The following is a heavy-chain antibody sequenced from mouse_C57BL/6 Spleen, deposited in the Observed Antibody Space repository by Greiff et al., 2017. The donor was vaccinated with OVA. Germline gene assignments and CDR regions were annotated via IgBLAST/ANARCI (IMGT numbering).Heavy chain of an antibody. CDR2: ISNGGGST. CDR1: GFTFSDYY. J-gene: IGHJ4*01. D-gene: IGHD1-1*01. Sequence: DVKLVESGGGLVQPGGSLKLSCAASGFTFSDYYMYWVRQTPEKRLEWVAYISNGGGSTYYPDTVKGRFTISRDNAKNTLYLQMSRLKSEDTAMYYCARDTMTTVVRAMDYWGQGTSVTVSS. V-gene: IGHV5-12*01. CDR3: ARDTMTTVVRAMDY.